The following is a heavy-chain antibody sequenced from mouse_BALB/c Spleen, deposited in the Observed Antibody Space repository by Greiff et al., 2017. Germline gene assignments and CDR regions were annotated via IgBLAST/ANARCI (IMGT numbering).Heavy chain of an antibody. V-gene: IGHV1-39*01. Sequence: VQLKQSGPELEKPGASVKISCKASGYSFTGYNMNWVKQSNGKSLEWIGNIDPYYGGTSYNQKFKGKATLTVDKSSSTAYMQLKSLTSEDSAVYYCARLGYYYGSSYDYYAMDYWGQGTSVTVSS. D-gene: IGHD1-1*01. CDR2: IDPYYGGT. CDR1: GYSFTGYN. J-gene: IGHJ4*01. CDR3: ARLGYYYGSSYDYYAMDY.